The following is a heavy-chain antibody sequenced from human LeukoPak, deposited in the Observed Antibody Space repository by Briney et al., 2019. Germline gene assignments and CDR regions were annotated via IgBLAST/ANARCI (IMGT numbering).Heavy chain of an antibody. D-gene: IGHD3-22*01. V-gene: IGHV1-46*01. J-gene: IGHJ3*02. CDR3: ARSSGYYYFRGAFDI. Sequence: ASVKVSCKASGYTFTSYYMHWVRQAPGQGLEWMGIINPSGGSTSYAQKFQGRVTMTRDTSTSTVYMELSSLRSEDTAVYYCARSSGYYYFRGAFDIWGQGTTVTVSS. CDR1: GYTFTSYY. CDR2: INPSGGST.